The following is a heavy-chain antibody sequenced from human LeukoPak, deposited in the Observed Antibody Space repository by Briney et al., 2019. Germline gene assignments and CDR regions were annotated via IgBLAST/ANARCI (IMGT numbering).Heavy chain of an antibody. V-gene: IGHV4-4*07. J-gene: IGHJ4*02. Sequence: PSETLSLTCTVSGGSISSYYWSWIRQPAGKGLEWIGRIHISGGTNYNPSLKSRVTMSIDTSKNQISLKLSSVTAADTAVYYCARASVWFGELFKAYYFDYWGQGTLVTVSS. CDR3: ARASVWFGELFKAYYFDY. CDR1: GGSISSYY. CDR2: IHISGGT. D-gene: IGHD3-10*01.